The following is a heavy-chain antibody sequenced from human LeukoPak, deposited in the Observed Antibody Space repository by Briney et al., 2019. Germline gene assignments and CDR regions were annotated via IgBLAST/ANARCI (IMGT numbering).Heavy chain of an antibody. CDR2: ISSSGSTI. Sequence: GGSLRLSCAASGFTFSDYYMSWIRQAPGKGLEWVSYISSSGSTIYYADSVKGRFTISRDNAKNSLYLQMNSLRAEDTAVYYCAREGNDIVVVVAATGAFDIWGQGTMVTVSS. D-gene: IGHD2-15*01. V-gene: IGHV3-11*04. CDR1: GFTFSDYY. J-gene: IGHJ3*02. CDR3: AREGNDIVVVVAATGAFDI.